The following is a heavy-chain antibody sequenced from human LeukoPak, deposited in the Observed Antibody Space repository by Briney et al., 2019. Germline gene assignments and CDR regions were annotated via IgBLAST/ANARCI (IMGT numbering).Heavy chain of an antibody. D-gene: IGHD1-14*01. CDR1: GYTFTSYD. CDR2: MSPINGNT. CDR3: ARNRGEGFDS. V-gene: IGHV1-8*01. J-gene: IGHJ5*01. Sequence: GASVKVSCKASGYTFTSYDINWVRQAAGQGLEWMGWMSPINGNTGYAQKFQGRVTMTRNTSISTAYMELSSLRSEDTAVYYCARNRGEGFDSWGQGTLVTVSS.